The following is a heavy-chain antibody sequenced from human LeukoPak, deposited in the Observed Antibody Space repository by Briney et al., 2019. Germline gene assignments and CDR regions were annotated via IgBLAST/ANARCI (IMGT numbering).Heavy chain of an antibody. CDR3: ARDCSGAVCSFDY. V-gene: IGHV1-69*04. J-gene: IGHJ4*02. CDR1: GGVFTTYA. D-gene: IGHD2-15*01. CDR2: IIPFLGTT. Sequence: GASVKVSCKGSGGVFTTYAISWVRQAPGQGLEWMGSIIPFLGTTNYAQKFQGRVTMTTDTSTSTAYMELRSLRSDDTAVYYCARDCSGAVCSFDYWGQGTLVTVSS.